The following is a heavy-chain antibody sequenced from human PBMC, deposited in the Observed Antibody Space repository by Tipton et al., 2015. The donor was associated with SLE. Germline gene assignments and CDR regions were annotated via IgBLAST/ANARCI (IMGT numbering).Heavy chain of an antibody. CDR1: GYSISSGYY. V-gene: IGHV4-38-2*01. CDR2: IYHSGST. CDR3: ARVDYYDSSGYYYPY. D-gene: IGHD3-22*01. J-gene: IGHJ4*02. Sequence: TLSLTCAVSGYSISSGYYWGWIRQPPGKGLEWIGIIYHSGSTYYNPSLKSRVTISVDTSKNQFSLKLSSVTAADTAVYYCARVDYYDSSGYYYPYWGQGTLVTVSS.